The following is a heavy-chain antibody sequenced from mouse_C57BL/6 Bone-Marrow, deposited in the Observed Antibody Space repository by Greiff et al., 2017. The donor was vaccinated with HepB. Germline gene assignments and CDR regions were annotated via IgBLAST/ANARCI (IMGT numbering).Heavy chain of an antibody. CDR3: AREIYDGYYYFDY. J-gene: IGHJ2*01. CDR2: IDPSDSYT. Sequence: VQLQQPGAELVKPGASVKLSCKASGYTFTSYWMQWVNQRPGQGLEWIGEIDPSDSYTNYNQKFKGKATLTVDTSSSTAYMQLSSLTSEDSAVYYCAREIYDGYYYFDYWGQGTTLTVSS. D-gene: IGHD2-3*01. CDR1: GYTFTSYW. V-gene: IGHV1-50*01.